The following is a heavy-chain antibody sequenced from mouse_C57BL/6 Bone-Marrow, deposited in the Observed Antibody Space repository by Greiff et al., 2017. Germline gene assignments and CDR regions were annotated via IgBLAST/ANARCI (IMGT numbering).Heavy chain of an antibody. CDR1: GYTFTSYG. J-gene: IGHJ2*01. CDR3: ARGGATD. CDR2: IYPRSGNT. Sequence: QVQLKQSGAELARPGASVKLSCKASGYTFTSYGISWVKQRTGQGLEWIGEIYPRSGNTYYNEKFKGKATLTADKSSSTAYMELRSLTSEDSAVYFCARGGATDWGQGTTLTVSS. V-gene: IGHV1-81*01. D-gene: IGHD3-1*01.